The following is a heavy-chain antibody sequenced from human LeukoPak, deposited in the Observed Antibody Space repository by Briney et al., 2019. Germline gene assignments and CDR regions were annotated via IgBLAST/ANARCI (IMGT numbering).Heavy chain of an antibody. V-gene: IGHV4-59*01. CDR3: ARSSSWYDGYYYGMDV. J-gene: IGHJ6*02. D-gene: IGHD6-13*01. Sequence: PSETLSLTCTVSGGSISSYYWSWIRQPPGKGLEWFGYIYYSGSTNYNPSLKSRVTISVDTSKNQFSLKLSSVTAADTAVYYCARSSSWYDGYYYGMDVWGQGTLVTVSS. CDR1: GGSISSYY. CDR2: IYYSGST.